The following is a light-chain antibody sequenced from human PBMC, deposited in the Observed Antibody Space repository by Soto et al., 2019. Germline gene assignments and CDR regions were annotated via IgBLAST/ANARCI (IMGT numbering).Light chain of an antibody. CDR3: QQYYTTPLT. CDR2: WAS. V-gene: IGKV4-1*01. Sequence: DIVMTQSPDSLAVSLGERATINCKSSQSVFYNSNNKHYLAWYQHKPGQPPRLLIYWASTRESGVPDRFSVSASGTDFTLTISNLQAEDVAVYYCQQYYTTPLTFGGGTKVEIK. CDR1: QSVFYNSNNKHY. J-gene: IGKJ4*01.